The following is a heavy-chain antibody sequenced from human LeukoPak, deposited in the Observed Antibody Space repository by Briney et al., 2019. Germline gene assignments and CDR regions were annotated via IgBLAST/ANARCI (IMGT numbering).Heavy chain of an antibody. V-gene: IGHV4-38-2*01. CDR1: GYSITTGRD. CDR3: ARSLSTAGIDY. D-gene: IGHD2-2*01. CDR2: IYHSGST. Sequence: SETLSLTCAVSGYSITTGRDWGWIRQPPGKGLEWVGSIYHSGSTYYNPSLKSRVTISVDTSKNQFSLNLRSVTAADTAVYYCARSLSTAGIDYWGQGTQVTVSS. J-gene: IGHJ4*02.